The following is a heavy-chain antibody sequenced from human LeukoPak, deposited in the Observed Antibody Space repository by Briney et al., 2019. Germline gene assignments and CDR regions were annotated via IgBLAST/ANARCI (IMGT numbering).Heavy chain of an antibody. V-gene: IGHV3-23*01. D-gene: IGHD3-10*01. CDR2: ISGSGGST. CDR3: AKAQGMVRGVIDAFDI. Sequence: GGSLRLSCVASGFTFSSYAMSWVRQAPGKGLEWVSAISGSGGSTYYADSVKGRFTISRDNSKNTLYLQMNSLRAEDTAVYYCAKAQGMVRGVIDAFDIWGQGTMVTVSS. CDR1: GFTFSSYA. J-gene: IGHJ3*02.